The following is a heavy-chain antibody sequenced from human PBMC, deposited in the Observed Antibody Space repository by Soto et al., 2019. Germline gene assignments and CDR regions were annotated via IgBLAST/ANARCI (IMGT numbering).Heavy chain of an antibody. J-gene: IGHJ4*02. CDR1: GFTFSSYA. CDR3: AKDYDSSGYLPPYYFDY. CDR2: ISGSGGST. V-gene: IGHV3-23*01. D-gene: IGHD3-22*01. Sequence: EVQLLESGGGLVQPGGSLRLSCAASGFTFSSYAMSWVRQAPGKGLEWVSAISGSGGSTYYADSVKGRFTISRENSKNTLYLQMNSLRAEDTAVYYCAKDYDSSGYLPPYYFDYWGQGTLVTVSS.